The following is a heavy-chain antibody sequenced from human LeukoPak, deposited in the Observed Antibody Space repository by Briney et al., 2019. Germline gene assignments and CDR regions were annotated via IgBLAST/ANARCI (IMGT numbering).Heavy chain of an antibody. CDR2: IYNGNT. D-gene: IGHD4-17*01. V-gene: IGHV1-18*01. J-gene: IGHJ4*02. CDR1: GYSFTKFG. Sequence: ASVKVSCKASGYSFTKFGISWVRQAPGRGLEWVGWIYNGNTKYAQSLQGRVTMTTDTSTSTAYMELRSLISDDTAVYYCARGEETTVTTMDYWGQGTLVTVSS. CDR3: ARGEETTVTTMDY.